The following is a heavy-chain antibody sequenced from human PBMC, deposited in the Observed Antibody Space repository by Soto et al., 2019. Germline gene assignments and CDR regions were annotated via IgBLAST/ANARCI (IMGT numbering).Heavy chain of an antibody. Sequence: SQTLSLTCAISGDSVSSNSAAWNWIRQSPSRGLEWLGRTYYRSKWYNDYAVSVKSRITINPDTSKNQFSLQLNSVTPEDTAVYYCAIVCRLVQGYLFYYGMDVWGQGTKVTVSS. V-gene: IGHV6-1*01. CDR1: GDSVSSNSAA. CDR2: TYYRSKWYN. D-gene: IGHD6-19*01. J-gene: IGHJ6*02. CDR3: AIVCRLVQGYLFYYGMDV.